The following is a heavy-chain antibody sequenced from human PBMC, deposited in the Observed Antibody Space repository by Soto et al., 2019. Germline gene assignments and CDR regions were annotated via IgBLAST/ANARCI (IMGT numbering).Heavy chain of an antibody. CDR2: IYYSGST. CDR1: AGSISSYY. V-gene: IGHV4-59*01. D-gene: IGHD1-26*01. CDR3: ARVFGVGATTGYYYHYYGMDV. J-gene: IGHJ6*01. Sequence: SETLCLTCTVSAGSISSYYWSWIRQPPGKGLEWIGYIYYSGSTNYNPSLKSRVTISVDTSKNQFSLKLSSVTAADTAVYYCARVFGVGATTGYYYHYYGMDVWGQGTTVTVSS.